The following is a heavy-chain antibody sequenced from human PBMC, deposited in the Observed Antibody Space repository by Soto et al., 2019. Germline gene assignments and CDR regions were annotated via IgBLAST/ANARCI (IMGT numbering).Heavy chain of an antibody. Sequence: PGGSLRLSCAASGFTFSSYSMNWVSQAPGKGLEWVSYISSSSSTIYYADSVKGRFTIYRDNAKNSLYLQMNSLRAEDTAVYYCAREHYDFWSGYSARGYYYYMDVWGKGTTVTVSS. D-gene: IGHD3-3*01. CDR2: ISSSSSTI. J-gene: IGHJ6*03. CDR3: AREHYDFWSGYSARGYYYYMDV. V-gene: IGHV3-48*01. CDR1: GFTFSSYS.